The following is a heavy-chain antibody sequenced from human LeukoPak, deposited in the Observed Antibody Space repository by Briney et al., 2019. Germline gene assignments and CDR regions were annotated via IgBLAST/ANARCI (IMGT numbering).Heavy chain of an antibody. CDR1: GFTFSNYA. D-gene: IGHD1-26*01. J-gene: IGHJ4*02. CDR2: ISGSGGIT. V-gene: IGHV3-23*01. Sequence: GGSLRLSCAASGFTFSNYAMSWVRQAPGKGLEWVSGISGSGGITYYADSVKGRFTISRDNSKSTLYLQMNSLRAEDSAVYYCPKPHGGEWELIRANYFDYWGQGTLVTVSS. CDR3: PKPHGGEWELIRANYFDY.